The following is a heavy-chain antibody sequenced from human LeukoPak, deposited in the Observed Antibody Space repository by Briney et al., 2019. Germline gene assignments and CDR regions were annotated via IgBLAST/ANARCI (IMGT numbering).Heavy chain of an antibody. V-gene: IGHV4-34*01. Sequence: SETLSLTCAVYGGSFSGYYWSRIRQPPGKGLEWIGEINHSGSTNYNPSLKSRVTISVDTSKNQFSLKLSSVTAADTAVYYCARATKWIQLLDYWGQGTLVTVSS. CDR1: GGSFSGYY. CDR2: INHSGST. CDR3: ARATKWIQLLDY. D-gene: IGHD5-18*01. J-gene: IGHJ4*02.